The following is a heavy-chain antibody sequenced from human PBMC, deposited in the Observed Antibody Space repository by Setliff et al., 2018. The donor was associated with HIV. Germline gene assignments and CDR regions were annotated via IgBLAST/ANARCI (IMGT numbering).Heavy chain of an antibody. Sequence: PSETLSLTCTISGGFISNHYWNWIRQPPGKGLEWIGNVYYSGNTNYNPSLKSRVTISLDTSKNQFSLKLTSVTAADTAFYYCAKDTVYGSGTFDIWGQGTMVTVSS. CDR2: VYYSGNT. D-gene: IGHD3-10*01. CDR3: AKDTVYGSGTFDI. J-gene: IGHJ3*02. V-gene: IGHV4-59*11. CDR1: GGFISNHY.